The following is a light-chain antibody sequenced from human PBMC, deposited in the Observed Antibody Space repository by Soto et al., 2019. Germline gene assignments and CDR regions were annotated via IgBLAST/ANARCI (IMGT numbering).Light chain of an antibody. CDR1: SSNIGTNY. V-gene: IGLV1-51*02. J-gene: IGLJ3*02. CDR2: ENN. CDR3: GTWDSSLSAGV. Sequence: QSALTQPPSVSAAPGQKVAISCSGSSSNIGTNYVSWYQHLPGTAPKLLIYENNKRPSGIPDRFSGSKSGTSATLGITGLQTGDEADYYCGTWDSSLSAGVFGGGTKLTVL.